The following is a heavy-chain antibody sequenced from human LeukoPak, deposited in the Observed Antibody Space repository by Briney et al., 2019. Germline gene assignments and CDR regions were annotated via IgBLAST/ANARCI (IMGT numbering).Heavy chain of an antibody. CDR2: IYYSGST. J-gene: IGHJ4*02. CDR1: GGSISSSSYY. V-gene: IGHV4-39*07. D-gene: IGHD6-13*01. CDR3: ARSYGQLVPIDY. Sequence: SETLSLTCTVSGGSISSSSYYWGWIRQPPGKGLEWIGSIYYSGSTYYNPSLKSRVTISVDTSKNQFSLKLSSVTAADAAVYYCARSYGQLVPIDYWGQGTLVTVSS.